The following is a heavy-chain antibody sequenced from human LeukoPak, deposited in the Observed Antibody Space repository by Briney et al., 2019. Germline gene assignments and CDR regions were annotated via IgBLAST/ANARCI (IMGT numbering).Heavy chain of an antibody. CDR2: INPNSGGT. V-gene: IGHV1-2*02. CDR1: GYTFTGYY. J-gene: IGHJ4*02. D-gene: IGHD6-13*01. Sequence: ASVKVSCKASGYTFTGYYMHWVRQAPGQGLEWMGWINPNSGGTNYAQKFQGRVIMTRDTSISTAYMELSRLRSDDTAVYYCASSIAAAGSTFDYWGQGTLVTVSS. CDR3: ASSIAAAGSTFDY.